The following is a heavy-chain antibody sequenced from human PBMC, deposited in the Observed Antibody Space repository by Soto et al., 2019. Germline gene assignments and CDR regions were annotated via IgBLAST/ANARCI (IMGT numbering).Heavy chain of an antibody. J-gene: IGHJ5*02. D-gene: IGHD3-3*01. CDR3: GRSANPRGWFDP. CDR2: IYYSGST. CDR1: GGSISSYY. V-gene: IGHV4-59*01. Sequence: QVQLQESGPGLVKPSETLSLTCTVSGGSISSYYWSWIRQPPGKGLEWIGYIYYSGSTNYNPSLKSRVTISVDTSKNQFPLKLSSVTAADTAVYYCGRSANPRGWFDPWGQGTLVTVSS.